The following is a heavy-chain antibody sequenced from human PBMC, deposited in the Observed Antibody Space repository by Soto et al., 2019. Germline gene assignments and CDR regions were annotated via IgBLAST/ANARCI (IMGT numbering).Heavy chain of an antibody. Sequence: GSGPTLVNPTQTLTLTCIFSGFSLRTSGVGVGWIRQPPGRALEWLGFIYWNDDKRYSPSLKSRLTITKDTSKNQVVLTMTNMDPVDTATYYCAKSGSSGWYGWFDPWGQGTLVTVSS. CDR3: AKSGSSGWYGWFDP. CDR1: GFSLRTSGVG. V-gene: IGHV2-5*01. CDR2: IYWNDDK. J-gene: IGHJ5*02. D-gene: IGHD6-19*01.